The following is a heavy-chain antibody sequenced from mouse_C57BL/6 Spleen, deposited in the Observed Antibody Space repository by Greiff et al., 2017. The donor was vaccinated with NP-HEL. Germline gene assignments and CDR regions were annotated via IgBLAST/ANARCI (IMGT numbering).Heavy chain of an antibody. V-gene: IGHV1-15*01. CDR2: IDPETGGT. Sequence: QVQLQQSGAELVRPGASVTLSCKASGYTFTDYEMHWVKQTPVHGLEWIGAIDPETGGTAYNQKFKGKAILTADKSSSTAYMELRSLTSEDSAVYYCTRGNSITTVVATEKFDVWGTGTTVTVSS. J-gene: IGHJ1*03. CDR3: TRGNSITTVVATEKFDV. D-gene: IGHD1-1*01. CDR1: GYTFTDYE.